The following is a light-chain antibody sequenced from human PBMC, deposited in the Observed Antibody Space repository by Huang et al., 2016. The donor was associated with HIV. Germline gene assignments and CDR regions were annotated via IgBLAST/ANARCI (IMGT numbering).Light chain of an antibody. V-gene: IGKV3-20*01. Sequence: EIVLTQSPGTLSLSPGERSTLSCRSSQSVTSSYLAWYQQKPGQDPRLLIYGASSRASGISDRFSGSESGTDFTLTISRLDPEDFAVYYCQQYGSFFTFGQGTRLEIK. CDR2: GAS. CDR3: QQYGSFFT. CDR1: QSVTSSY. J-gene: IGKJ5*01.